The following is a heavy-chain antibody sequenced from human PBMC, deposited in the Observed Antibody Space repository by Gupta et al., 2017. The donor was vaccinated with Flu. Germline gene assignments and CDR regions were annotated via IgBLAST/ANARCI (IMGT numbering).Heavy chain of an antibody. CDR3: ARDIAVAGSRWFDP. D-gene: IGHD6-19*01. J-gene: IGHJ5*02. V-gene: IGHV3-7*01. CDR1: GFTFSSCW. Sequence: EVQLVASGGGLVQPGGPLRLSCAASGFTFSSCWMSWVRQAPGKGLEWVANIKQDGSEKYYVDSVKGRFTISRDNAKNSLYLQMNSLRAEDTAVYYCARDIAVAGSRWFDPWGQGTLVTVSS. CDR2: IKQDGSEK.